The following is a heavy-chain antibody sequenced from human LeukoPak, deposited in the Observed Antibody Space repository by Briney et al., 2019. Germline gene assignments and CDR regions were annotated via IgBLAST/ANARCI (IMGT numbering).Heavy chain of an antibody. CDR2: TSFDGTTS. J-gene: IGHJ4*02. Sequence: GGSLRLSCAASGFIFGNYAIHWVRQAPGKGLEWVSLTSFDGTTSFYADSVKGRFTVSRDDSNNTLHLHLSGLKTEDTAIYYCARTSGREKNFDFWGQGTLVTVSP. D-gene: IGHD1-26*01. CDR1: GFIFGNYA. CDR3: ARTSGREKNFDF. V-gene: IGHV3-30-3*01.